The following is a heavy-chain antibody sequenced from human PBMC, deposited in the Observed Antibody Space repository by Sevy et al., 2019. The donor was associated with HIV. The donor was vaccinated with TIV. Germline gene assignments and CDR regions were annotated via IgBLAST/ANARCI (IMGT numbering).Heavy chain of an antibody. CDR3: ARQGAFITVARGMDV. D-gene: IGHD3-22*01. CDR1: GCTFTSYD. CDR2: MNPNSGNT. Sequence: ASVKVSCKASGCTFTSYDINWVRQATGQGLEWMGWMNPNSGNTGYALKFQGRVTMTRNTSMSTAYMELSSLRSEDTAVYYCARQGAFITVARGMDVWGHGTTVTVSS. V-gene: IGHV1-8*01. J-gene: IGHJ6*02.